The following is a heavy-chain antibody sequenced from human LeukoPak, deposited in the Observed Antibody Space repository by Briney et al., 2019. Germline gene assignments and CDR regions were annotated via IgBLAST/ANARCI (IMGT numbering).Heavy chain of an antibody. V-gene: IGHV3-30*18. Sequence: GGSLRLSCAASGFTFSSYGMHWVRQTPGKGLEWMALISSDGSKNIYADPVKGRFTVSRDNSKNTLYLQMNSLRAEDTAVYYCVKGLVQTTMSYSVDYWGQGALVTVSS. CDR1: GFTFSSYG. D-gene: IGHD1-1*01. CDR3: VKGLVQTTMSYSVDY. J-gene: IGHJ4*02. CDR2: ISSDGSKN.